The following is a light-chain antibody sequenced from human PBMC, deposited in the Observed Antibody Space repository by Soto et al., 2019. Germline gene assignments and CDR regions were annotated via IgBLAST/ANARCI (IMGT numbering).Light chain of an antibody. Sequence: DIVMTQSPDSLAVSLGEGATINCKSSQSVLYSSDNKNYLAWYQQKPGQPPKLLIYWASTRESGVPDRFSGSGSGTDITLTICSLQPEDVAVYYCQQYFSAPLTFGGGTKVEIK. CDR2: WAS. CDR3: QQYFSAPLT. J-gene: IGKJ4*01. CDR1: QSVLYSSDNKNY. V-gene: IGKV4-1*01.